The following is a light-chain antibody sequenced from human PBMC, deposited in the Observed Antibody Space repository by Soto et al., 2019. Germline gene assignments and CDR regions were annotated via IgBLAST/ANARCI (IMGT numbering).Light chain of an antibody. J-gene: IGKJ3*01. V-gene: IGKV1-12*01. Sequence: DIHVTQSPSSVSASVGDRVTIACRASQDISNYLAWYQQTPGRAPNLLIYDTSTLQTGVPSRFGGSGSGTDFTLTISSLQPEDFATYYCQQAKSFPFTFGPGTKVDMK. CDR1: QDISNY. CDR2: DTS. CDR3: QQAKSFPFT.